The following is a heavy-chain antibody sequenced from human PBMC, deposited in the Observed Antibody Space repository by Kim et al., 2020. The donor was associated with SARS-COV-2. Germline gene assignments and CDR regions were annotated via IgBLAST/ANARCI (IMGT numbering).Heavy chain of an antibody. J-gene: IGHJ4*02. CDR2: KSSGYYGGAP. D-gene: IGHD1-26*01. V-gene: IGHV3-49*04. CDR3: GRGRTVTGAKYYFDR. CDR1: GFTFGDYG. Sequence: GGSLRLSCAGSGFTFGDYGVGWVRQAPGKGLEWVSFKSSGYYGGAPEYAASVEGRFTASRDNSKSIAYLQMNSLNTEDTAVYYCGRGRTVTGAKYYFDRWGQGILVTVSS.